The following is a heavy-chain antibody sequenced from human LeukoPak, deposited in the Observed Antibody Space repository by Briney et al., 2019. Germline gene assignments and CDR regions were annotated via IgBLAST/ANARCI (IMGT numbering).Heavy chain of an antibody. J-gene: IGHJ4*02. CDR3: ARVTGYMTEDYFDY. CDR2: IYYSGSN. CDR1: GGSINRYY. Sequence: PSETLSLTCTVSGGSINRYYWSWIRQPPGKGLEWVGYIYYSGSNNYNPSLKSRVSISVDTSKNQFSLRLSSVTAADTAVYYCARVTGYMTEDYFDYWGQGTLITVSS. D-gene: IGHD6-13*01. V-gene: IGHV4-59*01.